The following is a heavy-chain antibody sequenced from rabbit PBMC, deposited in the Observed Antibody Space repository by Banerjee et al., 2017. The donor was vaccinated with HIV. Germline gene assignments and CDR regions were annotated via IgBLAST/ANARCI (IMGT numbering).Heavy chain of an antibody. J-gene: IGHJ3*01. D-gene: IGHD7-1*01. Sequence: QEQLVESGGDLVKPEGSLTLTCTASGFSLSSGYNMCWVRQAPGKGLQWIACIGIGSGDTYYASWAKGRFTISKTSSTTVTLQMTSLTAADTATYFCAREGYYPGYEYGTLDLWGQGTLVTVS. CDR3: AREGYYPGYEYGTLDL. V-gene: IGHV1S45*01. CDR2: IGIGSGDT. CDR1: GFSLSSGYN.